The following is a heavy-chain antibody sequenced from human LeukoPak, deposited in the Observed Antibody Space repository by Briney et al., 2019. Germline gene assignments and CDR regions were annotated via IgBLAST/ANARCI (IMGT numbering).Heavy chain of an antibody. CDR3: ARGGYSSGWSVFDY. Sequence: GGSLRLSCAASGFTFSSYGMHWVRQAPGQGLEWMGWINPNSGGTNYAQKFQGWVTMTRDTSISTAYMELSRLRSDDTAVYYCARGGYSSGWSVFDYWGQGTLVTVSS. V-gene: IGHV1-2*04. J-gene: IGHJ4*02. CDR2: INPNSGGT. D-gene: IGHD6-19*01. CDR1: GFTFSSYG.